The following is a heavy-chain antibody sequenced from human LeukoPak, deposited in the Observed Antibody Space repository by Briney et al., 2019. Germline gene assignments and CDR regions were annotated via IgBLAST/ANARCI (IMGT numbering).Heavy chain of an antibody. CDR1: GFTFSSYE. V-gene: IGHV3-48*03. Sequence: GGSLRLSCAASGFTFSSYEMNWVRQAPGNGLQWVSYISSSGSTIYYADSVKGRFTISRDNAKNSLYLQMNSLRAEDTAVYYCAREGGYCSSTTCRAFDIWGQGTMVTVSS. J-gene: IGHJ3*02. D-gene: IGHD2-2*01. CDR2: ISSSGSTI. CDR3: AREGGYCSSTTCRAFDI.